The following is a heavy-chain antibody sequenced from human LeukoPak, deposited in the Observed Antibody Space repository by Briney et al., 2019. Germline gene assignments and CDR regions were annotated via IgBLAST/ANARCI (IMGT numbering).Heavy chain of an antibody. CDR1: GVTFSNAW. V-gene: IGHV3-15*01. CDR2: IKSKTDGGTT. CDR3: TTDPIVVVPAAIPGAFDI. J-gene: IGHJ3*02. Sequence: GGSLRLSCAASGVTFSNAWMSWVRQAPGKGLEWVGRIKSKTDGGTTDCAAPVKGRFTISRDDSKNTLYLQMNSLKTEDTAVYYCTTDPIVVVPAAIPGAFDIWGQGTMVTVSS. D-gene: IGHD2-2*02.